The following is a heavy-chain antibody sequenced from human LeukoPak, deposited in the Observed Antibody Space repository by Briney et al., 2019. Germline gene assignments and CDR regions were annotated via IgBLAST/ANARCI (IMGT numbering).Heavy chain of an antibody. CDR2: IYYSGST. CDR1: GGSFSGYS. D-gene: IGHD2-2*01. Sequence: SETLSLTCAVYGGSFSGYSWSWIRQHPGKGLEWIGYIYYSGSTYYNPSLKSRVTISVDKSKSQFSLKLSSVTTADTAVYYCARGDCSSTTCPFDYWGQGTLVTVSS. J-gene: IGHJ4*02. V-gene: IGHV4-31*11. CDR3: ARGDCSSTTCPFDY.